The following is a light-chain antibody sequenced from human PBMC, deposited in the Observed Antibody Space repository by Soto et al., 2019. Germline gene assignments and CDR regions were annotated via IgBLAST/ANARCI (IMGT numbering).Light chain of an antibody. CDR3: QHYNSYSEA. CDR1: QVITND. CDR2: AAS. V-gene: IGKV1-17*01. J-gene: IGKJ1*01. Sequence: IQMTQSLSSLSASVGDRLSITCRASQVITNDLGWYQQKPGKAPKRLIYAASTLQSGVPSRFSGSGSGTEFTLTISSLQPDDFATYYCQHYNSYSEAFGQGTKVDIK.